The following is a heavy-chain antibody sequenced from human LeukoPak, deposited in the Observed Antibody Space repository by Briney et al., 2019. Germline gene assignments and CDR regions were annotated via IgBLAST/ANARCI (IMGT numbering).Heavy chain of an antibody. CDR3: ARESYYDYVWGSYSKSAFDI. CDR1: GFTFISFS. V-gene: IGHV3-21*01. J-gene: IGHJ3*02. D-gene: IGHD3-16*01. Sequence: PGGSLRFSCEASGFTFISFSMNWVRKAPGRGLDWVSPISSISSYIYYADSVKGRFTISRDNAKNSLYLQMNSLRAEDTAVYYCARESYYDYVWGSYSKSAFDIWGQGTMVTVSS. CDR2: ISSISSYI.